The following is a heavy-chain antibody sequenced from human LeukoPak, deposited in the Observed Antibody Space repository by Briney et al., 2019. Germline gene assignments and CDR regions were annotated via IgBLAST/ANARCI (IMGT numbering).Heavy chain of an antibody. J-gene: IGHJ6*02. CDR2: IYYSGST. CDR3: ARAPAIWFGELLRYGMDV. Sequence: SETLSLTCTVSGGSISSYYWSWIRQPPGKGLEWIGYIYYSGSTNYNPSLKSRVTISVDTSKNQFSLKLSSMTAADTAVYYCARAPAIWFGELLRYGMDVWGQGTTVTVSS. CDR1: GGSISSYY. D-gene: IGHD3-10*01. V-gene: IGHV4-59*01.